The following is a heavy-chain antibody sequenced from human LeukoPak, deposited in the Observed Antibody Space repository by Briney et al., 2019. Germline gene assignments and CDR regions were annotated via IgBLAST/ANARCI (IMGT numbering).Heavy chain of an antibody. CDR3: SRNAGRGRMTDF. CDR1: GFTFSDHY. CDR2: ISVGGNDI. J-gene: IGHJ4*02. D-gene: IGHD3-10*01. Sequence: GGSLRLSCAVSGFTFSDHYMSWIRQAPGKVPEWLSYISVGGNDIQYAGPVKGRFTISMDNAKNSVYLQMNSLRPDDTAVYFCSRNAGRGRMTDFWGQGTLVTVSS. V-gene: IGHV3-11*01.